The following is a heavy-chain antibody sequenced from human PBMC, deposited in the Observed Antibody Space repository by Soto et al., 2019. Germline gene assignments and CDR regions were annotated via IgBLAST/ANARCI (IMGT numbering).Heavy chain of an antibody. CDR2: VNPNSGDV. J-gene: IGHJ6*02. V-gene: IGHV1-8*01. CDR1: GYTFTNYD. D-gene: IGHD3-3*01. CDR3: ARVRVSVTIFGATRPYYYGMDV. Sequence: QVQLVQSGAEVKKPGASVKVSCKASGYTFTNYDINWVRQATGHGLEWMGWVNPNSGDVGYAQKFQGRVTMTRNTSITTSNMHLHSHRSEATAVYYGARVRVSVTIFGATRPYYYGMDVWGQGTTVTVSS.